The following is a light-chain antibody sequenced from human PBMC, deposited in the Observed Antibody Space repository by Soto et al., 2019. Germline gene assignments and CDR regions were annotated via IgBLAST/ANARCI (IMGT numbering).Light chain of an antibody. V-gene: IGLV2-14*01. CDR3: SSYTSGTTPLV. J-gene: IGLJ6*01. CDR2: QVN. Sequence: QSVLTQPASVSGSPGQSITLSCTGTSSDVGGYIYVSWYQQHPGKAPKLMIYQVNNRPSGVSNRFSGSKSGNTASLTISALQAEDEADYYCSSYTSGTTPLVFGTGTQLTVL. CDR1: SSDVGGYIY.